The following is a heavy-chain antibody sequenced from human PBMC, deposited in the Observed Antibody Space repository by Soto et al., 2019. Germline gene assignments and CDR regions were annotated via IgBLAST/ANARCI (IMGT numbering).Heavy chain of an antibody. V-gene: IGHV1-18*01. J-gene: IGHJ4*02. CDR2: ISAYNGNT. Sequence: QVQLVQSGAEVKKPGASVKVSCKASGYTFTSYGISWVRQAPGQGLEWMGWISAYNGNTNYAQKLQGRVTMTTDTATSTANMELRSLRSDDTAGEYCARVIAAAVDFDYWGQGTLVTVSS. D-gene: IGHD6-13*01. CDR1: GYTFTSYG. CDR3: ARVIAAAVDFDY.